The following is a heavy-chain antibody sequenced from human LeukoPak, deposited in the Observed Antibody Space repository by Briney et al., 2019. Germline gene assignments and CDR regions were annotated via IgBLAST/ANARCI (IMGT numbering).Heavy chain of an antibody. J-gene: IGHJ6*02. CDR3: ARNGVRGYYYGYGMDV. D-gene: IGHD2-8*01. CDR1: GGSFSGYY. CDR2: INHSGST. V-gene: IGHV4-34*01. Sequence: SETLSLTCAVYGGSFSGYYWSWIRQPPGKGLEWIGEINHSGSTNYNPSLKSRVTISVDTSKNQFSLKLSSVTAADTAVYYCARNGVRGYYYGYGMDVWGQGTTVTVSS.